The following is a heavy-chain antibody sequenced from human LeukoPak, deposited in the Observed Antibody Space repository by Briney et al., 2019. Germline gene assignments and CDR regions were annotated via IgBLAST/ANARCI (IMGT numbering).Heavy chain of an antibody. CDR1: GFTFSDYY. CDR3: ATPTKGYYDSSGYYLDYVDAFDI. D-gene: IGHD3-22*01. V-gene: IGHV3-11*01. J-gene: IGHJ3*02. CDR2: ISSSGSTI. Sequence: PGGSLRLSCVASGFTFSDYYMSWIRQAPGKGLEWVSYISSSGSTIYYADSVKGRFTISRDNSKNTLYLQMNSLRAEDTAVYYCATPTKGYYDSSGYYLDYVDAFDIWGQGTMVTVSS.